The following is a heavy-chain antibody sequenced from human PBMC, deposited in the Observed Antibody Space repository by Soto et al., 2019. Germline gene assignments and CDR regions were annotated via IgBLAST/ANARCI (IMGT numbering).Heavy chain of an antibody. V-gene: IGHV5-51*01. J-gene: IGHJ4*02. Sequence: GESLKISCKGSGYSFTSYWIGWVRQMPGKGLEWMGIIYPGDSDTRYSPSFQGQVTISADKSISTAYLQWSSLKASDTAMYYCARLAIRYDSSGYAPLDYWGQGTLVTVSS. CDR2: IYPGDSDT. CDR3: ARLAIRYDSSGYAPLDY. CDR1: GYSFTSYW. D-gene: IGHD3-22*01.